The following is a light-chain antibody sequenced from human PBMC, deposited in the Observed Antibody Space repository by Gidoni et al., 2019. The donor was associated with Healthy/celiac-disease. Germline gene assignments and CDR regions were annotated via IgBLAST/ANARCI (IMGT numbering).Light chain of an antibody. Sequence: DVVMTQSPLSLPVTLGQPASISCRSSQSRVYSDGNTYLNWLQQRPGQSPRSLIYKVSNRDSGVPDRFSGSGSGTDFTLKISRVEAEDVGVYYCMQGTHWPPTFGQGTKVEIK. CDR2: KVS. CDR1: QSRVYSDGNTY. J-gene: IGKJ1*01. V-gene: IGKV2-30*01. CDR3: MQGTHWPPT.